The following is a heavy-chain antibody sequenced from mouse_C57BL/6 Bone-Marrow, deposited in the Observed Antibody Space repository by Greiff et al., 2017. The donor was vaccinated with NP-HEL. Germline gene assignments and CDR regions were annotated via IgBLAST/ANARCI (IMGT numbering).Heavy chain of an antibody. Sequence: EVQRVESGEGLVKPGASLKLSCAASGFTFSSYAMSWVRQTPEKRLEWVAYISSGGDYIYYADTVKGRFTISRDNAKNTLYLQMSSMNSEDTDMDYCTRGGYYGRVDYWGQGTTLTVSS. CDR2: ISSGGDYI. V-gene: IGHV5-9-1*02. CDR1: GFTFSSYA. D-gene: IGHD1-1*01. J-gene: IGHJ2*01. CDR3: TRGGYYGRVDY.